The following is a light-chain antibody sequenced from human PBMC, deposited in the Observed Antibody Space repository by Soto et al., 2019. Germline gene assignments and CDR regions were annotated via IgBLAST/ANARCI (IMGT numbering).Light chain of an antibody. CDR1: QSISSW. Sequence: DIQMTQSPSTLSASVGDRVTITCRASQSISSWLAWYQQKPGKAPKFLIYDASNLESGVPSRFSGSGSGTEFTLTIRSLQPDDFATYYCQQYSSYWTFGQGTKVEIK. V-gene: IGKV1-5*01. CDR3: QQYSSYWT. CDR2: DAS. J-gene: IGKJ1*01.